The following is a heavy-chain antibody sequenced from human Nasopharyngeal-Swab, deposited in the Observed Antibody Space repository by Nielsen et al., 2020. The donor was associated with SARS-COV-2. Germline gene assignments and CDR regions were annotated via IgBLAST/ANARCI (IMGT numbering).Heavy chain of an antibody. CDR3: AREGNTSAGDYYYGMDV. CDR2: ISSSTSYT. J-gene: IGHJ6*02. D-gene: IGHD2-2*01. CDR1: GFTFSDYY. Sequence: GGSLRLSCAASGFTFSDYYMSWIRQAPGKGLEWVSYISSSTSYTNYADSVKGRFTISRDNAKNSLYLQMNSLRAEDTAVYYCAREGNTSAGDYYYGMDVWGQRTTVTVSS. V-gene: IGHV3-11*06.